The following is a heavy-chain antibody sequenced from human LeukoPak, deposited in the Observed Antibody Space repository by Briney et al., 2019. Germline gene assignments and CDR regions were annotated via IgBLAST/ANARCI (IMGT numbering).Heavy chain of an antibody. CDR1: GFTFSSYS. D-gene: IGHD6-13*01. CDR3: AKDTGYSGSWCDY. J-gene: IGHJ4*02. CDR2: ISSSRSYI. V-gene: IGHV3-21*04. Sequence: GGSLRLSCAASGFTFSSYSMNWVRQAPGKGLEWVSSISSSRSYIYYADSVKGRFTISKDNAKNSLYLQMNSLRAEDTAVYYCAKDTGYSGSWCDYWGQGTLVTVSS.